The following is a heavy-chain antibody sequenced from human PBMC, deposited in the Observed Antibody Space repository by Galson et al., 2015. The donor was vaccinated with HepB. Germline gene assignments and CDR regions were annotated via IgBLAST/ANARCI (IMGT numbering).Heavy chain of an antibody. Sequence: SLRLSCAASGFTFTNFGMHWVRQAPGKGLEWVAFISFDGNFKYYADSVKGRFTISRDISKNTLDLPMISLRAEDTAVYYCAKDESGSHPGGDYWGQGTLVTVSS. D-gene: IGHD1-26*01. CDR1: GFTFTNFG. CDR2: ISFDGNFK. J-gene: IGHJ4*02. CDR3: AKDESGSHPGGDY. V-gene: IGHV3-30*18.